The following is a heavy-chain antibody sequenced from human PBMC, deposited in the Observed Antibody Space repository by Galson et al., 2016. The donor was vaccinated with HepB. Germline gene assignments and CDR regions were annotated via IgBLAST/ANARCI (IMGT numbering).Heavy chain of an antibody. CDR2: ISGYNGKT. D-gene: IGHD1-14*01. CDR3: AKVRSWRGPNRNDY. Sequence: SVKVSCKASGYTFTSYGISWVRQAPGQGLEWMGWISGYNGKTNYAQKVQGRITMTTDTSTSTAYMELRSLRSDDTAVYFGAKVRSWRGPNRNDYWGQGTLVTVSS. V-gene: IGHV1-18*01. J-gene: IGHJ4*02. CDR1: GYTFTSYG.